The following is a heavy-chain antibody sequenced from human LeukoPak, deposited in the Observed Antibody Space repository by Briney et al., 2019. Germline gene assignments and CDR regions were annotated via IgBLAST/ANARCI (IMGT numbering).Heavy chain of an antibody. CDR1: GFTFDDYA. V-gene: IGHV3-9*01. CDR2: ISWNSGSI. J-gene: IGHJ4*02. Sequence: GGSLRLSCAASGFTFDDYAMHWVRQAPGKGLEWVSGISWNSGSIGYADSVRGRFTISRDNSKNTLYLQMNSLRAEDTAVYYCAKEKLFSGSYSPIDYWGQGTLVTVSS. D-gene: IGHD1-26*01. CDR3: AKEKLFSGSYSPIDY.